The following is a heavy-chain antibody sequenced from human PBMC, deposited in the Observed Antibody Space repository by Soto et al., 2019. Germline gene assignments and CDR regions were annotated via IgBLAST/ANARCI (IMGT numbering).Heavy chain of an antibody. CDR3: ARLSLDSRRRQKGYSYYGMDV. J-gene: IGHJ6*02. CDR1: GGSISSSSYY. D-gene: IGHD6-13*01. V-gene: IGHV4-39*01. CDR2: IYYSGST. Sequence: SETLSLTCTVSGGSISSSSYYWGWIRQPPGKGLEWIGSIYYSGSTYYNPSLKSRVTISVDTSKNQFSLKLSSVTAADTAVYYCARLSLDSRRRQKGYSYYGMDVWGQGTTVTVYS.